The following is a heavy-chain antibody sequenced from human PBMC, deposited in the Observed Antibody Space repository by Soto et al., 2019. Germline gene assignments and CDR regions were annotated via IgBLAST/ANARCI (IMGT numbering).Heavy chain of an antibody. CDR2: ISSSGSTRSTTI. Sequence: SGGSLRLSCAASGFPFSTFIMNWVRQTPEKRLEWVSYISSSGSTRSTTIAYADSVKGRFTTSRDNAKNSLYLQMNSLRAEDTAVYYCARSLDEWELLFADYWGQGTLVTVSS. CDR3: ARSLDEWELLFADY. J-gene: IGHJ4*02. V-gene: IGHV3-48*01. D-gene: IGHD1-26*01. CDR1: GFPFSTFI.